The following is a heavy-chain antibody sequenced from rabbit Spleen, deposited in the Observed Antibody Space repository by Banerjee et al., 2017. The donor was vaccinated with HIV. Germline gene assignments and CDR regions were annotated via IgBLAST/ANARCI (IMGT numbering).Heavy chain of an antibody. CDR1: GFDFSSNYY. D-gene: IGHD1-1*01. CDR2: IDTASVNT. Sequence: QSLEESGGDLVKPGASLTLTCKASGFDFSSNYYMCWVRQAPGKGLELIACIDTASVNTADASWAKGRFTMSRTSSTTVTLQMTSLTAADTATYFCARNYVNAFDPWGPGTLVTVS. J-gene: IGHJ2*01. V-gene: IGHV1S40*01. CDR3: ARNYVNAFDP.